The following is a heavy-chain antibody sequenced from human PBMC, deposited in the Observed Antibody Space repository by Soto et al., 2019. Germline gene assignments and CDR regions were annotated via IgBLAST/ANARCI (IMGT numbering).Heavy chain of an antibody. CDR2: ISGSGDST. CDR1: GFTISSNA. Sequence: EVQLLESGGGLGQPGGSLTVSCAASGFTISSNAMTWVRQAPGKGLEWVSSISGSGDSTYYADSVKGRFTISRDTSKNTLYLQMNSLRAEDTAEYYCAKTVEGSGGYYTGPLDPWGQGTLVTVSS. CDR3: AKTVEGSGGYYTGPLDP. J-gene: IGHJ5*02. D-gene: IGHD3-10*01. V-gene: IGHV3-23*01.